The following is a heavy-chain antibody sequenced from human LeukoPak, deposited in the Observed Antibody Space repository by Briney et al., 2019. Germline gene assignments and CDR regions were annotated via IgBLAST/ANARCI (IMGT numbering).Heavy chain of an antibody. CDR2: ISGSGGST. J-gene: IGHJ6*03. V-gene: IGHV3-23*01. CDR3: ARAQVGLPYYYYYMDV. CDR1: GFTFSSYA. Sequence: PGGSLRLSCAASGFTFSSYAMSWVRQAPGKGLEWVSAISGSGGSTYYADSVKGRFTISRDNSKNTLYLQMNSLRAEDTAVYYCARAQVGLPYYYYYMDVWGKGTTVTVSS. D-gene: IGHD1-26*01.